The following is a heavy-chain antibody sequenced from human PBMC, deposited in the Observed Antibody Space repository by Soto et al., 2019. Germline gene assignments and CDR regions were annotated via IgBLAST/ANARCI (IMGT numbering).Heavy chain of an antibody. Sequence: SETLSLTCTVSGGSISSSSYYWGWIRQPPGKGLEWIGSIYYSGSTYYNPSLKSRVTISVDTSKNQFSLKLSSVTAADTAVYYCARHGGDIVVVPAAMSDWFDPWGQGTLVTVSS. V-gene: IGHV4-39*01. CDR1: GGSISSSSYY. J-gene: IGHJ5*02. D-gene: IGHD2-2*01. CDR2: IYYSGST. CDR3: ARHGGDIVVVPAAMSDWFDP.